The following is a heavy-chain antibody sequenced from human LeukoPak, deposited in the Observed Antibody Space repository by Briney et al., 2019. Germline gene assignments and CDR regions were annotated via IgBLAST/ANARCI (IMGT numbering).Heavy chain of an antibody. Sequence: GGSLRLSCAASGFTFSSHWMHWVRQAPGKGLVWVSRINHDGSNTNYADSVKGRFTISRDNAKNTVYLQMNSLRAEDTAVYYCVRDWGYDSSGYWQKYFDTWGQGTLVTVSS. D-gene: IGHD3-22*01. V-gene: IGHV3-74*01. CDR3: VRDWGYDSSGYWQKYFDT. CDR2: INHDGSNT. CDR1: GFTFSSHW. J-gene: IGHJ4*02.